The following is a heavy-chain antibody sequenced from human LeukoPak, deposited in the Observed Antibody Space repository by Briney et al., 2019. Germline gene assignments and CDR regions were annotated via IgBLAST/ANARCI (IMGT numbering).Heavy chain of an antibody. D-gene: IGHD5-24*01. Sequence: ASVKVSCKASGYTFTSYYMHWVRQAPGQGLEWMGIINPSGGSTSYAQKFQGRVTMTRDMSTSTVYMELSSLRSDDKAVYYCVRGGDGDRRDFDYWGQGTLVTVSS. V-gene: IGHV1-46*01. CDR3: VRGGDGDRRDFDY. CDR2: INPSGGST. J-gene: IGHJ4*02. CDR1: GYTFTSYY.